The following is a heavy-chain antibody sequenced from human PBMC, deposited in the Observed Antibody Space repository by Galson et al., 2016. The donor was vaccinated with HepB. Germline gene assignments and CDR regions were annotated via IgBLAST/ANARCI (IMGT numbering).Heavy chain of an antibody. J-gene: IGHJ4*02. CDR2: ISSSSSYI. CDR3: ARAETKRITIFGVDF. CDR1: GFTFSSYI. D-gene: IGHD3-3*01. V-gene: IGHV3-21*01. Sequence: SLRLSCAASGFTFSSYIMNWVRQAPGKGLEWVPSISSSSSYIYYADSVKGRFTISRDNAKNSLYLQMNSLRAEDTAVYYCARAETKRITIFGVDFWGQGTLVTVSS.